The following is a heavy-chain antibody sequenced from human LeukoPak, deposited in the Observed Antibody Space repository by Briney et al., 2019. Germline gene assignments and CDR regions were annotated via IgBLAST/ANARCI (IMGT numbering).Heavy chain of an antibody. CDR3: ARDHGYSYGYWGYYYMDV. J-gene: IGHJ6*03. D-gene: IGHD5-18*01. CDR2: ISAYNGNT. CDR1: GYTFTNYG. V-gene: IGHV1-18*01. Sequence: ASVKVSCKASGYTFTNYGISWVRQAPGQGLEWMGWISAYNGNTNYAQKLQGRVTMTTDTSTSTAYMELRSLRSDDTAVYYCARDHGYSYGYWGYYYMDVWGKGTTVTVSS.